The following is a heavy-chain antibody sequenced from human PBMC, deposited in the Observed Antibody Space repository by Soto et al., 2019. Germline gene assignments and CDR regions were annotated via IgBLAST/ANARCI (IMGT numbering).Heavy chain of an antibody. CDR2: ISSSGSTI. CDR3: ASLYYDFWSGTYYGMDV. J-gene: IGHJ6*02. D-gene: IGHD3-3*01. Sequence: EVQLVESGGGLVQPGGSLRLSCAASGFTFSSYEMNWVRQAPGKGLEWVSYISSSGSTIYYADSVKGRFTISRDNAKNSLYLQMNSLRAEDTAVYYCASLYYDFWSGTYYGMDVWGQGTTVTVSS. CDR1: GFTFSSYE. V-gene: IGHV3-48*03.